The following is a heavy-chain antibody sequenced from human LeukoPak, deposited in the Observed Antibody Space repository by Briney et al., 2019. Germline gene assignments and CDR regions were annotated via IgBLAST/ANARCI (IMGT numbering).Heavy chain of an antibody. Sequence: RAGRSLRLSCAASGFTFSSYGMHWVRQAPGKGLEWGAVISYDGSNKYYADSVKGRFTISRDNSKNTLYLQMNSLRAEDTAVYYCAKDNRLRLVWLDLLVDYYGMDVXGQGTTVTDSS. CDR3: AKDNRLRLVWLDLLVDYYGMDV. CDR2: ISYDGSNK. D-gene: IGHD5-12*01. V-gene: IGHV3-30*18. J-gene: IGHJ6*02. CDR1: GFTFSSYG.